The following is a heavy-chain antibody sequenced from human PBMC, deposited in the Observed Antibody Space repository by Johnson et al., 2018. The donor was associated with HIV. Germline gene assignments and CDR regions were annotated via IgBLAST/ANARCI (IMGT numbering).Heavy chain of an antibody. Sequence: QVQLVESGGGVVQAGRSLRLSCAASQFTFGSYGMHWVRQAPGKGLEWVAAISFAGTKIHYADSVKGRFTISRDNSKKTLYLQMNSLRPEDTAVYYCAREVYAHDAFDIWGQGTMVTVSS. CDR1: QFTFGSYG. V-gene: IGHV3-30*03. CDR3: AREVYAHDAFDI. CDR2: ISFAGTKI. D-gene: IGHD3-16*01. J-gene: IGHJ3*02.